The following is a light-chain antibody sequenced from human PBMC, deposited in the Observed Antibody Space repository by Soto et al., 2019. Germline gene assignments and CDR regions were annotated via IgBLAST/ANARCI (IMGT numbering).Light chain of an antibody. J-gene: IGKJ5*01. CDR1: QSVNS. V-gene: IGKV3-15*01. CDR2: GAS. Sequence: EIVMTPSPATLSVSPGERVTLSCRASQSVNSLAWYQQKPGQPPRLLIYGASTRATAIPARFRGSGSGTEFTLTISSLQSEDFAVYYCQQYNNWPITFGQGTRLEIK. CDR3: QQYNNWPIT.